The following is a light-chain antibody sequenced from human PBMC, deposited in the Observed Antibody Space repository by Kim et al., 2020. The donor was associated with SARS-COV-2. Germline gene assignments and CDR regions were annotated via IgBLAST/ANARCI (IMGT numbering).Light chain of an antibody. J-gene: IGLJ2*01. CDR2: QDI. Sequence: SYELTQPPSVSVSPGQTASITCSGDKLGDTYASWYQQKPGQSPVLVIYQDIKRPSGIPERFSGSNSGTTATLTISGTQAMDGADYYCQAWDSSTVVFGGG. CDR1: KLGDTY. CDR3: QAWDSSTVV. V-gene: IGLV3-1*01.